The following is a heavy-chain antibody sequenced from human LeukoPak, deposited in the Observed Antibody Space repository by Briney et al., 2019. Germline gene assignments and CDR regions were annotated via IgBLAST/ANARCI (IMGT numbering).Heavy chain of an antibody. CDR1: GGSISSGGYS. CDR2: IYHSGST. V-gene: IGHV4-30-2*01. Sequence: SETLSLTCAVSGGSISSGGYSWSWIRQPPGKGPEWIGYIYHSGSTYYNPSLKSRVTISVDRSKNQFSLKLSSVTAADTAVYYCARSQWYYYDSSGPGAFDIWGQGTMVTVSS. D-gene: IGHD3-22*01. J-gene: IGHJ3*02. CDR3: ARSQWYYYDSSGPGAFDI.